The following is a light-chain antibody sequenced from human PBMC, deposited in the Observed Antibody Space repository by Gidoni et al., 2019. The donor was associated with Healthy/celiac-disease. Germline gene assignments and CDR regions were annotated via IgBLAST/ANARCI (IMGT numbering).Light chain of an antibody. CDR2: AAS. Sequence: IQLTQSPSSLSASVADRVTITCRASQGISSYLAWYQQKPGKAPKLLIYAASTLQSGVPSRFSGSGSGTDFTLTISSLQPEDFATYYCQQLNSYPRYTFGQGTKLEIK. J-gene: IGKJ2*01. CDR3: QQLNSYPRYT. CDR1: QGISSY. V-gene: IGKV1-9*01.